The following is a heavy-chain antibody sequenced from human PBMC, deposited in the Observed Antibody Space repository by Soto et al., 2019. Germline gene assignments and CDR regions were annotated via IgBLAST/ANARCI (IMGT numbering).Heavy chain of an antibody. CDR2: IYRTGST. J-gene: IGHJ4*02. V-gene: IGHV4-4*02. D-gene: IGHD1-7*01. Sequence: QVQLQESGPGLVKPSGTLSLTCAVSGGAFTSNNWWTWVRQPPGQGLVWIGEIYRTGSTNYNPSLKSRVTIPLDKSENQFSLKVTSLTAADTAVYYCASRDPGTSVDYWGQGTLVTVSS. CDR3: ASRDPGTSVDY. CDR1: GGAFTSNNW.